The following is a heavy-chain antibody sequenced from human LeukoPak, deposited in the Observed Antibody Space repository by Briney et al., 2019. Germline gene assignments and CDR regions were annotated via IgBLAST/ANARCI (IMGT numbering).Heavy chain of an antibody. Sequence: QSGGSLRHSRAASGFTFNTYAMSWVRPAPGKGLEWMSTVRGSGGDTFYADSVKGRFTISRDNSKNTLDLQMNSLRVEDTGVYYCAKFGGTFGDYHWGQGTLVTVSS. CDR3: AKFGGTFGDYH. D-gene: IGHD3-10*01. V-gene: IGHV3-23*01. CDR1: GFTFNTYA. J-gene: IGHJ4*02. CDR2: VRGSGGDT.